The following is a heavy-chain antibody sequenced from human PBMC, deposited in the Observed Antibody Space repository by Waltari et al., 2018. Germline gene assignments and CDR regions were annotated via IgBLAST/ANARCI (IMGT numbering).Heavy chain of an antibody. Sequence: QLQLQESGPGLVKPSETLSLTCTVSGGSISSSSYYWGWIRQPPGKGLEWMGSIYYSGSTYYNPSLRSRVTIAVDTSKNQFSLKLSSVTAADTAVYDCARLKLDDVYYYYGMDVWGQGTTVTVSS. V-gene: IGHV4-39*01. CDR3: ARLKLDDVYYYYGMDV. CDR2: IYYSGST. D-gene: IGHD3-3*01. CDR1: GGSISSSSYY. J-gene: IGHJ6*02.